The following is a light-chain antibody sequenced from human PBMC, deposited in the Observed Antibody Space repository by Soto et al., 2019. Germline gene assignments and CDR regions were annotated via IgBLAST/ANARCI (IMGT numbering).Light chain of an antibody. J-gene: IGLJ1*01. CDR1: SSDVGGYNY. CDR3: SSYTSSRTGV. CDR2: EVS. V-gene: IGLV2-14*01. Sequence: QSALTQPASVPGSPGQSITISCTGTSSDVGGYNYVSWYQQHPGKAPKLMIYEVSNRPSGVSNRFSGAKSGNTASLTISGLQAEDEADYYCSSYTSSRTGVFGTGTKLTLL.